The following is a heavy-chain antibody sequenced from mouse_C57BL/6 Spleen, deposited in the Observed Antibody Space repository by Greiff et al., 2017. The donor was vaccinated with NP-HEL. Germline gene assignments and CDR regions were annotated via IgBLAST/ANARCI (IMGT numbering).Heavy chain of an antibody. J-gene: IGHJ2*01. D-gene: IGHD2-1*01. Sequence: VQLQQSGAELVKPGASVKISCKASGYAFSSYWMNWVKQRPGKGLEWIGQIYPGDGDTNYNGKFKGKATLTADKSSSTAYMQLSSLNSDDSAVYFCARGYYGNSYFDYWGQGTTLTVSS. V-gene: IGHV1-80*01. CDR1: GYAFSSYW. CDR2: IYPGDGDT. CDR3: ARGYYGNSYFDY.